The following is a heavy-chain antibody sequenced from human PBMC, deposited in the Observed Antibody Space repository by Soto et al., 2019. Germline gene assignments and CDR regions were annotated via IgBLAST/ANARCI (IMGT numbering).Heavy chain of an antibody. J-gene: IGHJ5*02. CDR1: GGSISSYY. Sequence: PSETLSLTCTVSGGSISSYYWSWIRQPPGKGLEWIGYIYYSGSTNYNPSLKSRVTISVDTSKNQFSLKLSSVTAADTAVYYCARVGGSASANWFDPWGQGTLVTVSS. D-gene: IGHD3-10*01. V-gene: IGHV4-59*01. CDR2: IYYSGST. CDR3: ARVGGSASANWFDP.